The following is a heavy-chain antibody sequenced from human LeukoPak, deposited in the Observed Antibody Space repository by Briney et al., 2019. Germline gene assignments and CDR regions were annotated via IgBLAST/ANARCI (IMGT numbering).Heavy chain of an antibody. CDR3: ASTLSFGMTGLGSFDY. J-gene: IGHJ4*02. CDR1: GFTFSSCA. V-gene: IGHV3-23*01. D-gene: IGHD3-9*01. CDR2: ISDGGGTT. Sequence: GGSLRLSCAASGFTFSSCAMSWVRQAPGKGLEWVSGISDGGGTTNYADAVKGRFTISRDNSKSTLFLQMNSLRADDTAVYFCASTLSFGMTGLGSFDYWGQGTLVTVSS.